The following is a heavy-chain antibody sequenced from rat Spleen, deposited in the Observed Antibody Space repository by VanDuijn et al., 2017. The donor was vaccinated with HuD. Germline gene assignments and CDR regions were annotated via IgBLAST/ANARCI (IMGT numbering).Heavy chain of an antibody. CDR2: ISSGGST. V-gene: IGHV2-6*01. CDR1: GFSLSSYN. Sequence: QVQLKESGPGLVQPSQTLSLTCTVSGFSLSSYNVHWVRQPTGKGLEWIAAISSGGSTYYNSALKSRLSISRDTSKSQVFLKMNSLQTEDTAIYFCTRGGELDWFAYWGQGTLVTVSS. J-gene: IGHJ3*01. CDR3: TRGGELDWFAY. D-gene: IGHD5-1*01.